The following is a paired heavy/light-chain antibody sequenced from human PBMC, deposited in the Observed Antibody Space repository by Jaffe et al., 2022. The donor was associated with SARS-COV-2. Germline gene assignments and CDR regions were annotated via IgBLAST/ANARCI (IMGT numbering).Heavy chain of an antibody. Sequence: EMQLLESGGGLVQPGGSLRLSCAASGFTFNTYAMNWVRQAPGKGLEWVSIVDSSGDGTKYADSVKGRFTISRDNSKNRLYLQMNRLRADDTALYYCAKSDCDSTGCYTVDYWGQGTLVTVSS. D-gene: IGHD2-2*02. CDR1: GFTFNTYA. CDR3: AKSDCDSTGCYTVDY. CDR2: VDSSGDGT. J-gene: IGHJ4*02. V-gene: IGHV3-23*01.
Light chain of an antibody. CDR2: AAS. CDR3: QQTYSLPPT. CDR1: QSISSY. V-gene: IGKV1-39*01. J-gene: IGKJ4*01. Sequence: DIQMTQSPSSLSASVGDRVTITCRASQSISSYLNWYQQKPGKAPNLLIHAASSLQSGVPSRFRGSGSGTDFTLTISSLQPEDLALYSCQQTYSLPPTFGGGTKVEIK.